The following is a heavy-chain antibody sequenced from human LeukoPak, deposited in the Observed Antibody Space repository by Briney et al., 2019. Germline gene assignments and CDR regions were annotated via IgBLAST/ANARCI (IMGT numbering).Heavy chain of an antibody. J-gene: IGHJ6*02. CDR3: AKVRYGSGWLQVSYYYYYGMDV. CDR2: IRYDGSNK. D-gene: IGHD6-19*01. V-gene: IGHV3-30*02. CDR1: GFTFSSYG. Sequence: PGGSLRLSCAASGFTFSSYGMHWVRQPPGKGLEWVAFIRYDGSNKYYADSVKGRFTISRDNSKNTLYLQMNSLRAEDTAVYYCAKVRYGSGWLQVSYYYYYGMDVWGQGTTVTVSS.